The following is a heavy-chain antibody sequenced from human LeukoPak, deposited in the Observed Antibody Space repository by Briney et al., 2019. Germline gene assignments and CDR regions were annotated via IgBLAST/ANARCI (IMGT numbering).Heavy chain of an antibody. V-gene: IGHV1-2*02. J-gene: IGHJ5*02. D-gene: IGHD3-22*01. CDR1: GYTFTGFH. CDR2: INPNSGGT. CDR3: ARDFSFPGDSSGYDWFDP. Sequence: ASVKVSCKASGYTFTGFHIHWVRQAPGQGLEWMGWINPNSGGTNYAQKFQGRVTMTRDMSTSTVYMELSSLRSEDTAVYYCARDFSFPGDSSGYDWFDPWGQGTLVTVSS.